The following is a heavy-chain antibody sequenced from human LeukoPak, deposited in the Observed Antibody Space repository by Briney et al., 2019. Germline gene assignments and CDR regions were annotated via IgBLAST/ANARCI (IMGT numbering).Heavy chain of an antibody. CDR3: ATGYYDYVWGGYRYLYYFDY. D-gene: IGHD3-16*02. J-gene: IGHJ4*02. Sequence: ASVKVSCKVSGYTLTELSMHWVRQAPGKGLEWMGGFDPEDGETIYAQKFQGRVTMTEDTSTDTAYMELSSLRSEDTAVYYCATGYYDYVWGGYRYLYYFDYWGQGTLVTVSS. CDR2: FDPEDGET. CDR1: GYTLTELS. V-gene: IGHV1-24*01.